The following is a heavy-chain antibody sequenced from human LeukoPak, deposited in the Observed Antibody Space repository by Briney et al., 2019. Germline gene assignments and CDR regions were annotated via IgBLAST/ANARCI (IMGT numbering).Heavy chain of an antibody. CDR3: ARRTGYSNFDY. J-gene: IGHJ4*02. CDR2: IYPGDSVT. D-gene: IGHD5-24*01. CDR1: GYNFSSYW. Sequence: GESLKISCKGSGYNFSSYWIGWVRQMPGKGLEWMGIIYPGDSVTRYSPSFQGQVTISADKSISTAFLQWSSLKASDTAIYHCARRTGYSNFDYWGQGVLVTVSS. V-gene: IGHV5-51*01.